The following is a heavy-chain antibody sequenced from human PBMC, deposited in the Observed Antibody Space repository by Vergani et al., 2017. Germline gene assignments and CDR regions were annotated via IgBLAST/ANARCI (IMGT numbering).Heavy chain of an antibody. J-gene: IGHJ4*02. CDR1: GGSISSSSYY. Sequence: QLQLQESGPGLVKPSETLSLTCTVPGGSISSSSYYWGWIRQPPGKGLEWIGSIYYSGSPYYNPSLNSRVTISVDTSKNQFSLKLSSVTAADTAVYYCARGAVDYYDSSGLPTPFDYWGQGTLVTVSS. D-gene: IGHD3-22*01. CDR2: IYYSGSP. V-gene: IGHV4-39*07. CDR3: ARGAVDYYDSSGLPTPFDY.